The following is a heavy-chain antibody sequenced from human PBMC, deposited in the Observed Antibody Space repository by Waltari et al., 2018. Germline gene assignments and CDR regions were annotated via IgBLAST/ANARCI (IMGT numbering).Heavy chain of an antibody. Sequence: EVQLVESGGDLVKPGGSLRLSCAASGFTFSSYSMNWVRQVPGKGLGCGAFIRRGGSNIYYADSVKGRFTISRDNAKNSLYLQMNSLRVDDTAVYYCARIDGYNPDYWGQGTLVTVSS. J-gene: IGHJ4*02. CDR1: GFTFSSYS. CDR3: ARIDGYNPDY. V-gene: IGHV3-21*01. CDR2: IRRGGSNI. D-gene: IGHD5-18*01.